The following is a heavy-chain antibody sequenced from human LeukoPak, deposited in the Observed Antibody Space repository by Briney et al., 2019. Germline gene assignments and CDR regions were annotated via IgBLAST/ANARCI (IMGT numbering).Heavy chain of an antibody. V-gene: IGHV4-39*07. Sequence: SETLSLTCTVSGGSISSSSYYWGWIRQPPGKGLEWIGSIYYSGSTYYNPSLKSRVTISVDTSKNQFSLKLSSVTAADTAVYYCARFQYKAAFDIWGQGTMVTVSS. D-gene: IGHD1-1*01. CDR3: ARFQYKAAFDI. CDR2: IYYSGST. J-gene: IGHJ3*02. CDR1: GGSISSSSYY.